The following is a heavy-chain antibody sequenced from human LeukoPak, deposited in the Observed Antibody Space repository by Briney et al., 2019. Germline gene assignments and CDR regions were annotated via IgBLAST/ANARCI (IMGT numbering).Heavy chain of an antibody. D-gene: IGHD6-19*01. CDR1: GFTFSSYA. V-gene: IGHV3-23*01. CDR2: ISGSGGST. J-gene: IGHJ3*02. CDR3: ARDSSGWPRYAFDI. Sequence: PGGSLRLSCAASGFTFSSYAMSWVRQAPGKGLEWVSAISGSGGSTYYANSVKGRFTISRDNSKNTLYLQMGSLRAEDMAVYYCARDSSGWPRYAFDIWGQGTMVTVSS.